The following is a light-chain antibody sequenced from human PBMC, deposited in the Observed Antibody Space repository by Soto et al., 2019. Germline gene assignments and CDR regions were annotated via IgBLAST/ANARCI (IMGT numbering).Light chain of an antibody. CDR2: GND. Sequence: QSVLTQPPSVTGAPGQRISISCTGSNSSIGAGYDVHWYQQLPGTAPKLLIYGNDSRPSGVPDRFSASTSGTSASLAITGLQAEDEGDYYCQSYDSTLSARYVFGTGTKLTVL. J-gene: IGLJ1*01. CDR3: QSYDSTLSARYV. V-gene: IGLV1-40*01. CDR1: NSSIGAGYD.